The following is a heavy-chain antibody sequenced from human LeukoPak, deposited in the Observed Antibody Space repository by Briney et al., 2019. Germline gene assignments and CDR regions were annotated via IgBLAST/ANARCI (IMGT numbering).Heavy chain of an antibody. Sequence: GGSLRLSCAASGFTLRTYSMNWVRQAPGKRLERVSYISSSSSTIYYADSVKGRFTISRDDAKNSLYLQMNSLRDEDTAVYYCARGDTTTGTAAVDYWGQGTLVTVSS. CDR2: ISSSSSTI. CDR1: GFTLRTYS. D-gene: IGHD1-1*01. CDR3: ARGDTTTGTAAVDY. J-gene: IGHJ4*02. V-gene: IGHV3-48*02.